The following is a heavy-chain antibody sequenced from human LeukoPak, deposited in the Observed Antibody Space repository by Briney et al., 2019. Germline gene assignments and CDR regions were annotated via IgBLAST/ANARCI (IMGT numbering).Heavy chain of an antibody. CDR2: INPKTGVT. V-gene: IGHV1-2*02. Sequence: ASVKVSCKASEYTFTDYFMHWVRQAPGQGPEWMAWINPKTGVTKYLQKFQGRVTMTRDTSSNTAYMELSSLTSDDTAVYYCARADYGDDFFEYWGQGTLVTVSS. CDR1: EYTFTDYF. CDR3: ARADYGDDFFEY. J-gene: IGHJ4*02. D-gene: IGHD4-17*01.